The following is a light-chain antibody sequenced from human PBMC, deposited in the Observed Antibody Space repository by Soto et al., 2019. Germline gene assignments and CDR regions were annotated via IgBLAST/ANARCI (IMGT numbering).Light chain of an antibody. J-gene: IGKJ2*01. CDR2: GTS. CDR1: QSVGSGY. V-gene: IGKV3-20*01. CDR3: HHYGTSPPDT. Sequence: EIVLTQSPGTLSLSPGERATLSCRASQSVGSGYLAWFQQKAGQTPRLLIYGTSHRPTYIPDRFSGSGSGTDFTLTISRVEPEDFAVYYCHHYGTSPPDTFGQGTRLEIK.